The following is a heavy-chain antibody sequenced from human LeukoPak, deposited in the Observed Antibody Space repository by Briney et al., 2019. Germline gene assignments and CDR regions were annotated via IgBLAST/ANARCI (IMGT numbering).Heavy chain of an antibody. J-gene: IGHJ5*02. V-gene: IGHV4-39*01. D-gene: IGHD3-3*01. CDR3: ARHAQRNYDFWSGYFPFNWFDP. CDR1: GVSISSSSYY. Sequence: SETLSLTCTVSGVSISSSSYYWGWIRQPPGKGLEWIGSIYYSGSTYYNPSLKSRVTISVDTSKNQFSLKLSSVTAADTAVYYCARHAQRNYDFWSGYFPFNWFDPWGQGTLVTVSS. CDR2: IYYSGST.